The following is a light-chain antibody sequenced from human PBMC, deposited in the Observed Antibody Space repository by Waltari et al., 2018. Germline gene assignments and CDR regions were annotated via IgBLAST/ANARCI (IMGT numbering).Light chain of an antibody. CDR2: GSS. J-gene: IGKJ1*01. CDR1: QSLSSSY. CDR3: QQFGSSPRT. V-gene: IGKV3-20*01. Sequence: IVLTQSPGTLSLSPGDTGTLSCRASQSLSSSYLAWYQQRPGQAPRLLIYGSSNRATGIPDRFSGSGSGTHFTLIISGLEPEDSAVYYCQQFGSSPRTFGQGTKVEIK.